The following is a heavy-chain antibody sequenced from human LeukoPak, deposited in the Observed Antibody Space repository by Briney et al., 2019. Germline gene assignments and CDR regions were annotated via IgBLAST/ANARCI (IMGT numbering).Heavy chain of an antibody. CDR3: SGRSGFSSIY. CDR1: GFTFNTHW. V-gene: IGHV3-7*01. Sequence: GGSLRLSCEASGFTFNTHWMNWVRHAPGKGLEWMANISPDGGDEDYVDSVKGRFTISRDNAKNSVYLQMKNLRAEDTAVYYCSGRSGFSSIYWGEGILVTVSS. J-gene: IGHJ4*02. D-gene: IGHD2-2*01. CDR2: ISPDGGDE.